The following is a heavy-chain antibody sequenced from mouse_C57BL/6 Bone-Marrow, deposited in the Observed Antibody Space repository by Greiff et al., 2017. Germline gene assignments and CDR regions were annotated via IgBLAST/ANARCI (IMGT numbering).Heavy chain of an antibody. CDR1: GYTFTSYG. CDR2: LYPRSGNT. J-gene: IGHJ2*01. Sequence: QVQLQQSGAELARPGASVKPSCKASGYTFTSYGISWVKQTTGQGLEWIGELYPRSGNTYYTEKFKGKATLTADKSSSTAYMELRSLTSEDSAVYFWAREMITQCYFDYGGQGTTLTVSA. D-gene: IGHD2-4*01. V-gene: IGHV1-81*01. CDR3: AREMITQCYFDY.